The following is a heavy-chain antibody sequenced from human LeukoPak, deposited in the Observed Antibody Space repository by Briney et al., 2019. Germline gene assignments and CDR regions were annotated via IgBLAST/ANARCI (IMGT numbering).Heavy chain of an antibody. CDR1: GFTFSSYG. CDR3: ARTLDDYGDYWYFDL. V-gene: IGHV3-30*03. Sequence: GGSLRLSCAASGFTFSSYGMHWVRQAPGKGLEWVAVISYDGSNKYYADSVKGRFTISRDNSKNALYLQMNSLRAEDTAVYYCARTLDDYGDYWYFDLWGRGTLVTVSS. CDR2: ISYDGSNK. J-gene: IGHJ2*01. D-gene: IGHD4-17*01.